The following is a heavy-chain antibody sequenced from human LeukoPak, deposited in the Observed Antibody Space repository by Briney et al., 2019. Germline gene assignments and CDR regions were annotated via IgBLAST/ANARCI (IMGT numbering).Heavy chain of an antibody. CDR3: WRDRMATIPPFTH. V-gene: IGHV3-48*03. CDR2: ISSSGSTT. Sequence: GGSLRLSCAASGFSFSTYEMNWVRQAPGKGLEWVSYISSSGSTTYYADSVKGRFTISRDNAKKLVYLQMYSLRAESTGVYYSWRDRMATIPPFTHWGQGTLITVSS. D-gene: IGHD5-24*01. CDR1: GFSFSTYE. J-gene: IGHJ4*02.